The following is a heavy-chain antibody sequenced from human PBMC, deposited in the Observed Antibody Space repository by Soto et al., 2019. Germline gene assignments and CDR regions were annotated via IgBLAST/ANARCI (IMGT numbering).Heavy chain of an antibody. CDR2: IYYSGST. Sequence: SETLSLTCTVSGGSISSCGYYWSWIRQHPGKGLEWIGHIYYSGSTYYNPSLKSRVTISVDTSKNQFSLKLSSVTAADTAVYYCARAQGYCSSTSCPGVYYYYYMDVWGKGTTVTVSS. CDR1: GGSISSCGYY. J-gene: IGHJ6*03. CDR3: ARAQGYCSSTSCPGVYYYYYMDV. D-gene: IGHD2-2*01. V-gene: IGHV4-31*03.